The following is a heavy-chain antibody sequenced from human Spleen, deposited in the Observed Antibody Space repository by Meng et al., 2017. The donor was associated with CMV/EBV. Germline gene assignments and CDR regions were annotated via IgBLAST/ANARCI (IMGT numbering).Heavy chain of an antibody. J-gene: IGHJ4*02. V-gene: IGHV4-30-4*01. Sequence: YWSVLRQPPGKGLEWIGYIFYSGTSSYHPSLKSRVSISVDTSNNQFSLRLNSVTAADTAVYYCARVMTYSDVWSALAARTRPYYFDSWGQGTLVTVSS. CDR1: Y. D-gene: IGHD3-3*01. CDR3: ARVMTYSDVWSALAARTRPYYFDS. CDR2: IFYSGTS.